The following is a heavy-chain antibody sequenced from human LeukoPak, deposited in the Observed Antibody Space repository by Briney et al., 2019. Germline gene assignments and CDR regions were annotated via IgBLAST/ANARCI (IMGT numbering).Heavy chain of an antibody. CDR2: IIPIFGTA. CDR3: ARGPELERFDY. V-gene: IGHV1-69*05. J-gene: IGHJ4*02. CDR1: GVTFSSYA. D-gene: IGHD1-1*01. Sequence: SVKLSCKPSGVTFSSYAISWVRQAPGQGLWWVGGIIPIFGTANYTQKFQGKFTITTAESTRTAYLELSSLRSEDTAVYYCARGPELERFDYWGQGTLVTVSP.